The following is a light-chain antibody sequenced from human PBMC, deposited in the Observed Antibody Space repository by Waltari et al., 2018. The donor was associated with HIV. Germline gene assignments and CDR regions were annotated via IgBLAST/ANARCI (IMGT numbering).Light chain of an antibody. CDR1: SSNIGTNA. Sequence: QSVLTQPPSVSEAPRQRVTISCSGSSSNIGTNAVTWYQQLPGKAPTLVICYNDLLLPWVSDRFSGSKSGTSASLAISGLQSEDEADYFCAAWDDSLNDYVFGTVTKVTVL. V-gene: IGLV1-36*01. CDR2: YND. J-gene: IGLJ1*01. CDR3: AAWDDSLNDYV.